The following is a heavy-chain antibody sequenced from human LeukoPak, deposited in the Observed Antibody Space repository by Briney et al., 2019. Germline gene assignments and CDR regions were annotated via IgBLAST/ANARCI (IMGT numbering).Heavy chain of an antibody. CDR3: ARSVSSSSRYSY. D-gene: IGHD6-13*01. J-gene: IGHJ4*02. CDR2: INQDGSEK. Sequence: GGSLRLSCAASGFTFSRYWISWVRQAPGKGLEWLANINQDGSEKNYVDSVQGRFTIFRDNAKNSLYLQMNYLRAEDTAVYYCARSVSSSSRYSYWGQGTLVTVSS. CDR1: GFTFSRYW. V-gene: IGHV3-7*01.